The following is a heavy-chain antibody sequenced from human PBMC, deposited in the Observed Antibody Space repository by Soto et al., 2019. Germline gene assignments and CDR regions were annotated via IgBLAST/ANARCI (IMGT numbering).Heavy chain of an antibody. Sequence: QVPLQESGPGLVKPSETLSLTCAVSGDAITSYFWSWIRQPPEKGLEWLGYIYYTGSTIYNPSLMRRVTISLDTCKNQFSLKLSSVTAADTAVYYCARHAFGSGFYYGMNVWGQGTTVTVSS. CDR2: IYYTGST. V-gene: IGHV4-59*08. D-gene: IGHD3-10*01. CDR1: GDAITSYF. J-gene: IGHJ6*02. CDR3: ARHAFGSGFYYGMNV.